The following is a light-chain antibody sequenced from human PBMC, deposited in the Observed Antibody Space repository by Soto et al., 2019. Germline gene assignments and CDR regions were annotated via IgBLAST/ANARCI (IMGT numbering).Light chain of an antibody. CDR1: SSDVGGYNY. V-gene: IGLV2-14*01. CDR2: DVS. CDR3: SSYTSSSLRV. J-gene: IGLJ2*01. Sequence: QSALTQPASVSGSPGQSITISCTGTSSDVGGYNYVSWYQRHPGKAPKLMIYDVSNRPSGVSNRFSGSKSGNTASLTISGLQAEDEADYYCSSYTSSSLRVFGGGTKVTVL.